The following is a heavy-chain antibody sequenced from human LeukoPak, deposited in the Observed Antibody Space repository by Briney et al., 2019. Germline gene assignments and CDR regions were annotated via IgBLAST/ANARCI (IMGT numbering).Heavy chain of an antibody. J-gene: IGHJ4*02. CDR2: ISGSGIST. Sequence: GGSLRLSCAASGFTFSNYAMSWVRQAPGKGLEWVSSISGSGISTYYADSVNGRFTISRDNSKNTLYLQINSLRAEDTAVYYCAKGTSTVTNVDNWGQGTLVTVSS. CDR3: AKGTSTVTNVDN. D-gene: IGHD4-17*01. CDR1: GFTFSNYA. V-gene: IGHV3-23*01.